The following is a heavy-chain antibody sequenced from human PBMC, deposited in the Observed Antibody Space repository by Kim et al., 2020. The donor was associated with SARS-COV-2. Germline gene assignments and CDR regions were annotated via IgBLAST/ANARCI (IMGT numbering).Heavy chain of an antibody. V-gene: IGHV3-7*01. CDR2: IKQDGSEK. Sequence: GGSLRLSCAASGFTFSSYWMSWVRQAPGKGLEWVANIKQDGSEKNYVASVKGRFAVSRDNAKNSLYLQMNNLRPEDTAVYYCATGIAFDIWGLGTMVTVS. J-gene: IGHJ3*02. CDR3: ATGIAFDI. CDR1: GFTFSSYW.